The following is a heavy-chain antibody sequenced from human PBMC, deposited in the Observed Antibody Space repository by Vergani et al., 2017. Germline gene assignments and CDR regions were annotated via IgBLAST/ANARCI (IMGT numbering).Heavy chain of an antibody. Sequence: QVQLVQSGAEVKKPGSSVKVSCKASGGTFSSYTISWVRQAPGQGLEWMGRIIPILGIANYAQKFQGRVTTTADKSTSTAYMELSSLRSEDTAVYYCARDRPRGYSGYDSPYYFDYWGQGTLVTVSS. J-gene: IGHJ4*02. CDR1: GGTFSSYT. D-gene: IGHD5-12*01. CDR3: ARDRPRGYSGYDSPYYFDY. CDR2: IIPILGIA. V-gene: IGHV1-69*08.